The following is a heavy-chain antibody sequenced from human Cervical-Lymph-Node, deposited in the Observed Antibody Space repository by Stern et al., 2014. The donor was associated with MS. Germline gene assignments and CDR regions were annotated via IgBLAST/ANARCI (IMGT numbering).Heavy chain of an antibody. CDR2: IYWDDDK. V-gene: IGHV2-5*02. J-gene: IGHJ3*02. Sequence: QITLKQSGPTLVKPTQTLTLTCTFSGYSLSSNGVAGGWLRQPQGNALEWLALIYWDDDKRYSPSLKSRLTITKDTSKNQVVLTMTNMDPVDTATYYCAHSQAGTDAFDIWGQGTMVTVSS. D-gene: IGHD6-13*01. CDR3: AHSQAGTDAFDI. CDR1: GYSLSSNGVA.